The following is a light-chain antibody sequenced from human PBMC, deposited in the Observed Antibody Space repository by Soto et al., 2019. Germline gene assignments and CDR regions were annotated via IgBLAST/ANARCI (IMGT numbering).Light chain of an antibody. CDR1: QDIKNY. V-gene: IGKV1-33*01. CDR2: DAS. Sequence: IQMTQSPSSLSASVGHRVTITCQASQDIKNYLNWYQQKSGKAPKLLIYDASDLETGVPSRFSGSGSGTDFTFTINSLQTEDIATYYCQQYDNLPLTFGGGTKVDIK. CDR3: QQYDNLPLT. J-gene: IGKJ4*01.